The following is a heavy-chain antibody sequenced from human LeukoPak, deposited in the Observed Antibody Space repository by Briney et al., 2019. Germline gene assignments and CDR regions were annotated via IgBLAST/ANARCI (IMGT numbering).Heavy chain of an antibody. CDR3: ARALVVYAKGELGDY. D-gene: IGHD2-8*02. CDR1: GYIFTGYY. V-gene: IGHV1-2*02. J-gene: IGHJ4*02. CDR2: INPNSGGT. Sequence: ASVKVSCKASGYIFTGYYMHWVRQAPGQGLEWMGWINPNSGGTNYAQKFQGRVTMTRDTSISTAYMELSRLRSDDTAVYYCARALVVYAKGELGDYWGQGTLVTVSS.